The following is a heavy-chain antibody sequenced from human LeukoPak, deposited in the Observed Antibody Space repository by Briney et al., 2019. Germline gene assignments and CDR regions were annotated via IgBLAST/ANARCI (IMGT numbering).Heavy chain of an antibody. Sequence: PSETLSLTCTVSGYSISSGYYWGWIRQPPGKGLEWIGSIYHSGSTYYNPSLKSRVAISVDTSKNQFSLKLSSVTAADTAVYYCARSPSGYKYHFDYWGQGTLVTVSS. CDR3: ARSPSGYKYHFDY. CDR1: GYSISSGYY. J-gene: IGHJ4*02. CDR2: IYHSGST. D-gene: IGHD5-24*01. V-gene: IGHV4-38-2*02.